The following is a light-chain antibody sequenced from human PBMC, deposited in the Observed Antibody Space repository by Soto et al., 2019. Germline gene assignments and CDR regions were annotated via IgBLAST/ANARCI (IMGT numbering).Light chain of an antibody. CDR2: GAS. V-gene: IGKV3-20*01. CDR1: QSVSSSY. CDR3: QQYGSSRT. J-gene: IGKJ1*01. Sequence: EIVLTQSPGTLSLSPGERATLSCRGSQSVSSSYLAWYQQKPGQAPRLLIYGASSRATGIPDRFSGSGSGIDFTLTISRLEPEDFAVYYCQQYGSSRTFGQGTKVDIK.